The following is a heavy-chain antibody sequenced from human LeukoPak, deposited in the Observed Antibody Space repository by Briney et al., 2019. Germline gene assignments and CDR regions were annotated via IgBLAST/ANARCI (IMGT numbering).Heavy chain of an antibody. D-gene: IGHD3-10*01. Sequence: SETLSLTCTVSGGSVSSSNYYWGWIRQPPGKGLEWIGTIYYSGKTYNNPSLKGRVTISVDTSKNQFSLKLYSVTAADTAVYYCARAYAGDNDSFDFWGQGTMVTVSS. CDR3: ARAYAGDNDSFDF. J-gene: IGHJ3*01. CDR2: IYYSGKT. CDR1: GGSVSSSNYY. V-gene: IGHV4-39*01.